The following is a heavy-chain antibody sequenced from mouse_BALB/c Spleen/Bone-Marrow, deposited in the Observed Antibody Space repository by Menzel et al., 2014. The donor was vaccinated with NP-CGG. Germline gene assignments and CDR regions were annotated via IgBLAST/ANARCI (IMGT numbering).Heavy chain of an antibody. J-gene: IGHJ4*01. V-gene: IGHV7-3*02. CDR2: IRNKANGYTT. D-gene: IGHD2-12*01. CDR1: GFTFTDYY. Sequence: EVKLVESGGGLVQPGGSLRLSCATSGFTFTDYYMSWVRQPPGKALEWLGFIRNKANGYTTEYSASVKGRFTISRDNSQSILYLQMNTLRAEDSATYYCARNYDGAMDYWGRGTSVTVSS. CDR3: ARNYDGAMDY.